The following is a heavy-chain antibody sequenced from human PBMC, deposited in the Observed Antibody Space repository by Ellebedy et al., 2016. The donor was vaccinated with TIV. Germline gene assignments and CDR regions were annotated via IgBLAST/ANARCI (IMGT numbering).Heavy chain of an antibody. CDR1: EFTVSSNY. D-gene: IGHD3-3*01. V-gene: IGHV3-66*01. CDR3: ASLKLLFGVVISIFDY. CDR2: IYSGGSI. Sequence: PGGSLRLSCAASEFTVSSNYMSWVRQAPGKGLEWVSVIYSGGSIYYADSVKGRFTISRDNSKNTLYLQMNSLIAEDTAMYYCASLKLLFGVVISIFDYWGQGTLVTVSS. J-gene: IGHJ4*02.